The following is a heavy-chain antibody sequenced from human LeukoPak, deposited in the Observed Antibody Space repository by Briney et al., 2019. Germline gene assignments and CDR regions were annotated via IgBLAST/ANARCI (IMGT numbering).Heavy chain of an antibody. CDR2: IYSGGST. CDR1: GFTFSTYW. V-gene: IGHV3-53*01. J-gene: IGHJ6*03. CDR3: ARDRAGLYYGSGSSYYYYYYMDV. D-gene: IGHD3-10*01. Sequence: GGSLRLSCAASGFTFSTYWIHWVRQAPGKGLEWVSVIYSGGSTYYADSVKGRFTISRDNSKNTLYLQMNSLRAEDTAVYYCARDRAGLYYGSGSSYYYYYYMDVWGKGTTVTISS.